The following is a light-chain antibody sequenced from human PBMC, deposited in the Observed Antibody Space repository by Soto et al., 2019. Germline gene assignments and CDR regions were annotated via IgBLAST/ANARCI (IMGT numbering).Light chain of an antibody. V-gene: IGKV3-15*01. CDR1: RTIGTN. Sequence: IVMTQSPATVSVSPGESTSLSCRASRTIGTNLGWYQQKPGQAPRLLISKTSNRATGVPARFSGSGSGTDFTLTIASLQSEDIAVYYCQQYAYCPLTFGGGTKVDIK. CDR3: QQYAYCPLT. CDR2: KTS. J-gene: IGKJ4*01.